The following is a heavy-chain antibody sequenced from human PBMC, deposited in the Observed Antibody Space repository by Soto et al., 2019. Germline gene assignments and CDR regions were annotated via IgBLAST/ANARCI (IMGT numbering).Heavy chain of an antibody. V-gene: IGHV1-2*04. J-gene: IGHJ6*02. CDR1: GYTFTGYY. CDR2: INPNSGGT. Sequence: QVQLVQSGAEVKKPGASVKVSCKASGYTFTGYYMHWVRQAPGQGLEWMGWINPNSGGTNYAQKFQGWVTMTRDTSISTADMELSRLRSDDTAVYYCARVPIAAAGASYDYGMDVWGQGTTVTVSS. CDR3: ARVPIAAAGASYDYGMDV. D-gene: IGHD6-13*01.